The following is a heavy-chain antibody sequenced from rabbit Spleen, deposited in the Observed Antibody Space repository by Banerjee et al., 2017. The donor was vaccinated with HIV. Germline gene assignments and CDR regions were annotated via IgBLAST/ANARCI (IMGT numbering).Heavy chain of an antibody. CDR3: ARNLVDDINL. J-gene: IGHJ4*01. D-gene: IGHD3-1*01. CDR1: GFSFSSSYN. Sequence: QSLEESGGDLVKPGASLTLTCTASGFSFSSSYNMYWVRQAPGRGLEWIACIYTGSSGVTWYASWAKGRFTISKTSSTAVTLQMTSLTAADTATYFCARNLVDDINLWGPGTLVTVS. CDR2: IYTGSSGVT. V-gene: IGHV1S40*01.